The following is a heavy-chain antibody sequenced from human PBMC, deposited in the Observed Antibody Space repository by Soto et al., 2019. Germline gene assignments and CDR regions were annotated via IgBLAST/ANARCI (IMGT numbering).Heavy chain of an antibody. CDR1: EFTFSSYA. V-gene: IGHV3-23*01. D-gene: IGHD5-12*01. CDR2: ISGSGGST. Sequence: PGGSLRLSCAASEFTFSSYAMSWVRQAPGKGLEWVAAISGSGGSTYYADSVKGRFTISRDNSKNTLYLQMNSLRAKDTAVYFWTKMGYITGLDYWGQGTLVTVSS. J-gene: IGHJ4*02. CDR3: TKMGYITGLDY.